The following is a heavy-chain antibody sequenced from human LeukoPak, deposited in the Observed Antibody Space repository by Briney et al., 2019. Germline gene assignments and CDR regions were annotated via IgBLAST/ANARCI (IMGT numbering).Heavy chain of an antibody. J-gene: IGHJ2*01. CDR2: IYYSGST. V-gene: IGHV4-59*01. D-gene: IGHD3-22*01. Sequence: SETLSLTCTVSGGSISSYYWSWIRQPPGKGLEWIGYIYYSGSTNYNPSLKSRVTISVDTSKNQFSLKLSSVTAADTAVYYCARDNPMSYYDSSGFPPGWYFDLWGRGTLVTVSS. CDR3: ARDNPMSYYDSSGFPPGWYFDL. CDR1: GGSISSYY.